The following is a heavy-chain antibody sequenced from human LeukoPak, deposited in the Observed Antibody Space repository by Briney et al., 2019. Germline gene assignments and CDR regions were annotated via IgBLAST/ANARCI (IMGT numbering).Heavy chain of an antibody. D-gene: IGHD1-26*01. Sequence: SETLSLXCTVSGGSSSSGDYYWSWSRQPPGKGLEWIGYIYYSGSTYYNPSLKSRVTISVDTSKHQFSLKLSSVTAADTAVYYCARAYTTYSGSYYFDYWGQGTLVTVSS. J-gene: IGHJ4*02. V-gene: IGHV4-30-4*08. CDR2: IYYSGST. CDR3: ARAYTTYSGSYYFDY. CDR1: GGSSSSGDYY.